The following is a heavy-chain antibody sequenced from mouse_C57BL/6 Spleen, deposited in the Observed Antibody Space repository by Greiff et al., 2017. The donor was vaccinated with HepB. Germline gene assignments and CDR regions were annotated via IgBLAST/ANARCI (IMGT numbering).Heavy chain of an antibody. Sequence: VHVKQSGGGLVKPGGSLKLSCAASGFTFSDYGMHWVRQAPEKGLEWVAYISSGSSTIYYADTVKGRFTISRDNAKNTLFLQMTSLRSEDTAMYYCARTGTGTGYFDYWGQGTTLTVSS. V-gene: IGHV5-17*01. CDR1: GFTFSDYG. CDR2: ISSGSSTI. CDR3: ARTGTGTGYFDY. J-gene: IGHJ2*01. D-gene: IGHD4-1*01.